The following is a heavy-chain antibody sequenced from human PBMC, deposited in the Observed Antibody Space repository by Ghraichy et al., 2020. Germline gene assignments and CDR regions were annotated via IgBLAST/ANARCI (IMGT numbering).Heavy chain of an antibody. Sequence: SETLSLTCAVYGGSFSGYYWSWIRQPPGKGLEWIGEINHSGSTNYNPSLKSRVTISVDTAKNQFSLKLSSETAAATAVYYCARVGFPELRYFDRSFDLGGSWGDLDYYYYMDVWGKGTTITVSS. D-gene: IGHD3-9*01. V-gene: IGHV4-34*01. CDR2: INHSGST. CDR3: ARVGFPELRYFDRSFDLGGSWGDLDYYYYMDV. J-gene: IGHJ6*03. CDR1: GGSFSGYY.